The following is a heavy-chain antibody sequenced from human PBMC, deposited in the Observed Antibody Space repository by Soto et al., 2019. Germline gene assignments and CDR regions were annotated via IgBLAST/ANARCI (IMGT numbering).Heavy chain of an antibody. CDR3: ATDLDWESYRYRDY. V-gene: IGHV1-24*01. CDR1: GYTLTELS. D-gene: IGHD3-16*02. CDR2: FDPEDGET. J-gene: IGHJ4*02. Sequence: ASVKVSCKVSGYTLTELSMHWVRQAPGKGLEWMGGFDPEDGETIYAQKFQGRVTMTEDTSTDTAYMELSSLRSEDTAVYYCATDLDWESYRYRDYWGQGTLVTVSS.